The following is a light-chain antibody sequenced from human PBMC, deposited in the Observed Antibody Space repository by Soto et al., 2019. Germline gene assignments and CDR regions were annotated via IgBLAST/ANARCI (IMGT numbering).Light chain of an antibody. V-gene: IGKV3-15*01. CDR1: QSVATN. CDR2: GAS. CDR3: QQANSFPFT. J-gene: IGKJ5*01. Sequence: EIVMTQSPATLSVSPGERATLSCRASQSVATNLAWYQQKPGQPPRLLIYGASTRATGIPARFSGSGSGTEFTLTISSLQPEDFATYYCQQANSFPFTFGQGTRLEIK.